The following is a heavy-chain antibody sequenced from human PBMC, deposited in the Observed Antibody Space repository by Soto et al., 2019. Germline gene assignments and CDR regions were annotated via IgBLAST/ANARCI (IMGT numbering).Heavy chain of an antibody. V-gene: IGHV3-49*05. J-gene: IGHJ4*02. CDR1: GFTFGDYA. CDR2: IRSKAYGGTT. D-gene: IGHD3-22*01. CDR3: TRGITMIVVVTDDY. Sequence: EVQLVESGGGLVKPGRSLRLSCTASGFTFGDYAMSWFRRAPGKGLEWVGFIRSKAYGGTTEYAASVKGRFTISRDDSKSIAYLQMNSLKTEGTAVYYWTRGITMIVVVTDDYWGQGTLVTVSS.